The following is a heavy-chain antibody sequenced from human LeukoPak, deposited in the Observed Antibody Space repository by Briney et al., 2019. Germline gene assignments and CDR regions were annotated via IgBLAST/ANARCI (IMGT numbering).Heavy chain of an antibody. CDR2: IKQDGSEK. J-gene: IGHJ4*02. Sequence: GGSLRLSCAASGFTFSSYWMSWVRQAPGKGLEWVANIKQDGSEKYYVDSVKGRFTASRDNAKNSLYLQMNSLRAEDMAVYYCAPQFYGSGSYYNSYWGQGTLVTVSS. CDR3: APQFYGSGSYYNSY. D-gene: IGHD3-10*01. CDR1: GFTFSSYW. V-gene: IGHV3-7*01.